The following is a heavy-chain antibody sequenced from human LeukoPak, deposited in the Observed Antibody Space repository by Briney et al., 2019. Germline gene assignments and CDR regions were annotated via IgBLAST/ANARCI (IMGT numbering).Heavy chain of an antibody. CDR2: IYPGDSDT. V-gene: IGHV5-51*01. CDR1: GYSFTSYW. Sequence: ESLKISFKGSGYSFTSYWIGWGRQMPGKGLEWMGIIYPGDSDTRYSPSFQGQVTISADKSISTAYLQWSSLKASDTAMYYCASVQLERGGAFDIWGQGTMVTVSS. CDR3: ASVQLERGGAFDI. D-gene: IGHD1-1*01. J-gene: IGHJ3*02.